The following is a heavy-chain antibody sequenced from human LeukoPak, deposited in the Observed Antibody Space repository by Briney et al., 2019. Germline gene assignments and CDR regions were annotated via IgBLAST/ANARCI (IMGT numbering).Heavy chain of an antibody. V-gene: IGHV4-34*01. Sequence: PSETLSLTCAVYGGSFSGYYWSWIRQPPGKGLEWIGEINHSGSTNYNPSLKSRVTISVDTSKNQFSLKLSSVTAADTAVYYCARGLGYVWGSYRYNRGYYFDYWGQGTLVTVSS. CDR1: GGSFSGYY. D-gene: IGHD3-16*02. CDR3: ARGLGYVWGSYRYNRGYYFDY. J-gene: IGHJ4*02. CDR2: INHSGST.